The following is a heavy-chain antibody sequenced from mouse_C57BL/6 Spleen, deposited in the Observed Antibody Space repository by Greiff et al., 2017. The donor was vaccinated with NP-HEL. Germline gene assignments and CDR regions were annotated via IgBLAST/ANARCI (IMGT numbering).Heavy chain of an antibody. CDR1: GYTFTSYW. J-gene: IGHJ3*01. CDR2: IDPSDSYT. D-gene: IGHD3-3*01. V-gene: IGHV1-50*01. Sequence: QVQLQQPGAELVKPGASVKLSCKASGYTFTSYWMPWVKQRPGKGLEWIGEIDPSDSYTNYNQKFKGKATLTVDTSSSTAYMQLSSLTSEDSAVYYCAREGRFAYWGQGTLVTVSA. CDR3: AREGRFAY.